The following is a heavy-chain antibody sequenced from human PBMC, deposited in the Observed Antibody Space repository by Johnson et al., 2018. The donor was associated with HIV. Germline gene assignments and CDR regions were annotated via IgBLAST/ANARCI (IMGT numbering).Heavy chain of an antibody. D-gene: IGHD6-19*01. Sequence: VQLVESGGRVVRPGDSLRLSCAASGFTFDDYGMSWVRQVPGKGLEWVSGISWNSGNIAYADSVKGRFTISRDNAKNSLYLQMNSLRAEETALYYCARRGGSGWSAFDIWGQGTIVTVSS. CDR3: ARRGGSGWSAFDI. CDR2: ISWNSGNI. J-gene: IGHJ3*02. CDR1: GFTFDDYG. V-gene: IGHV3-20*04.